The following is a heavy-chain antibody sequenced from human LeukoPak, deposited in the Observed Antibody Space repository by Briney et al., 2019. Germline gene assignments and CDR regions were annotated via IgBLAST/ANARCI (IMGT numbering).Heavy chain of an antibody. CDR1: GFTFITYG. D-gene: IGHD3-22*01. Sequence: QAGGSLRLSCAASGFTFITYGMHWVRQAPGKGLEWVALIWYDGSYKYYADSVKGRFTISRDNSKNTLYLQMNSLRAEDTAVYYCAREYYDSSDYPRQHYFDYWGQGTLVTVSS. J-gene: IGHJ4*02. V-gene: IGHV3-33*01. CDR3: AREYYDSSDYPRQHYFDY. CDR2: IWYDGSYK.